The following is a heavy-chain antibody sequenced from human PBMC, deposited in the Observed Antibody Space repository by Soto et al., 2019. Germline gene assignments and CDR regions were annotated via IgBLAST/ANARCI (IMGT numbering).Heavy chain of an antibody. V-gene: IGHV4-59*01. D-gene: IGHD3-10*01. CDR3: AVVTGGSLKIDY. J-gene: IGHJ4*02. CDR1: GGSINTYY. Sequence: SETLSLTCSVSGGSINTYYWSWIRQPPGKGLEWIGYINHGGGTNYNHFLNSRVTISVDMSKNRLSLKLTSVTAADTAVYYCAVVTGGSLKIDYWGQGTLVTVSS. CDR2: INHGGGT.